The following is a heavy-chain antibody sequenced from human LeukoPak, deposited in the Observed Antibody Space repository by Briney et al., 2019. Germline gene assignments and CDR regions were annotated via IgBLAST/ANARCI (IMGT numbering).Heavy chain of an antibody. V-gene: IGHV4-4*07. CDR3: ARDKLVVVAGWFDP. J-gene: IGHJ5*02. CDR1: GGSISSYY. CDR2: TYPSGST. Sequence: SETLSLTCTVSGGSISSYYWSWIRQPAGKGLEWIGRTYPSGSTNYNPSLQSRVTISVDKSKNQFSLKLSSVTAADTAMYFCARDKLVVVAGWFDPWGQGTLVTVSS. D-gene: IGHD3-22*01.